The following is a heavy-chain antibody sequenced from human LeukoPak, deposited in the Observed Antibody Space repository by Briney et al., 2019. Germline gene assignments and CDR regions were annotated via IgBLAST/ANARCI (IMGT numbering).Heavy chain of an antibody. CDR3: ARDPSSGYYYYFDY. CDR2: ISYDGSNK. CDR1: GFTFSSYA. V-gene: IGHV3-30-3*01. D-gene: IGHD3-22*01. Sequence: GALRLSCAASGFTFSSYAMHWVREAPGKGLEWVAVISYDGSNKYYADSVKGRFIISRDNSKNTLYLQMNSLRAEDTAVYYCARDPSSGYYYYFDYWGQGTLVTVSS. J-gene: IGHJ4*02.